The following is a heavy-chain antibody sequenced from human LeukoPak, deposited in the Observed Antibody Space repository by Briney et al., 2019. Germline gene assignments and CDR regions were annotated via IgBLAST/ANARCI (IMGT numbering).Heavy chain of an antibody. D-gene: IGHD4-17*01. CDR1: GGSISSSSYY. V-gene: IGHV4-39*01. Sequence: SETLSLTCTVSGGSISSSSYYWGWIRQPPGKGLEWIGSIYYSGSTYYNPSLKGRVTISVDTSKNQFSLKLSSVTAADTAVYYCARVDYGDYLNWFDPWGQGTLVTVSS. CDR3: ARVDYGDYLNWFDP. J-gene: IGHJ5*02. CDR2: IYYSGST.